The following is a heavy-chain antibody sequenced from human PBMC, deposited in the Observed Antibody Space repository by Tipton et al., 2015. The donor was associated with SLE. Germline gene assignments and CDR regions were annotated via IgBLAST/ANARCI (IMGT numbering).Heavy chain of an antibody. CDR1: GGSMSSYF. CDR3: ARGAVAVTAFDY. CDR2: ICYSGST. J-gene: IGHJ4*02. D-gene: IGHD6-19*01. Sequence: TLSLTCTVSGGSMSSYFWSWIRQPPGKGLEWTGYICYSGSTNYNPSLKSRVTISVDTSKNQFSLKLSSVTAADTAVYYCARGAVAVTAFDYWGQGTLVTVSS. V-gene: IGHV4-59*01.